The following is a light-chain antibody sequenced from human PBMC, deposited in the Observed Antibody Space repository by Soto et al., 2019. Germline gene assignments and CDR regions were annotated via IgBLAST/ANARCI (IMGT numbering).Light chain of an antibody. V-gene: IGLV2-14*01. Sequence: QSALTQPASVSGSPGQSITISCTGTSGDVGGYNFVSWYQQHPGKAPKLMIYEVSNRPSGISNRFSGSKSGNTASLTISGLQAGDEADYYCSSYTTSSTFYVFGTGTKLTVL. CDR1: SGDVGGYNF. CDR2: EVS. CDR3: SSYTTSSTFYV. J-gene: IGLJ1*01.